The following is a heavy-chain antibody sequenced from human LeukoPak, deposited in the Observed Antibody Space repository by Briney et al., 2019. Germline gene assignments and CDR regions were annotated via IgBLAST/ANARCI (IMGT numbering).Heavy chain of an antibody. J-gene: IGHJ4*02. CDR1: GFTFSSYA. Sequence: GGSLRLSCAASGFTFSSYAMSWVRQAPGKGLEWLAVISYGGSEKHYADPVKGRFTISRDNSKNTVYLQMHSLRDEDTAVYYCAREGSSGYYPYWGQGILVTVSS. CDR2: ISYGGSEK. V-gene: IGHV3-30*03. D-gene: IGHD3-22*01. CDR3: AREGSSGYYPY.